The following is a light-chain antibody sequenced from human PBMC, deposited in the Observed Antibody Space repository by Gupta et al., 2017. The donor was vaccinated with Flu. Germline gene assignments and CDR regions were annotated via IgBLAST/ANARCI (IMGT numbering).Light chain of an antibody. V-gene: IGKV1-9*01. Sequence: IQLTQSPSFLSASVGDRDTITSRASRGIRNFLAWYQQKPGKAPQLLIYAAPTLQSGVPSRFSGSGSGTEFTLTIGSLQPEDLATYHCQHLDTYPYSFGQGTKLEIK. CDR3: QHLDTYPYS. CDR1: RGIRNF. J-gene: IGKJ2*03. CDR2: AAP.